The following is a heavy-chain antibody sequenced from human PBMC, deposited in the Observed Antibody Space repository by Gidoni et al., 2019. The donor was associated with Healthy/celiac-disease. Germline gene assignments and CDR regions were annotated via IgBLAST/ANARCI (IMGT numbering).Heavy chain of an antibody. V-gene: IGHV3-15*07. CDR1: GFSFVNAL. J-gene: IGHJ4*02. D-gene: IGHD3-3*01. Sequence: EVQLVEYGGGFGKPGGVLRLYCADPGFSFVNALVTWVRQAPGKGLEWVGRIKSITDGWTKDYATPVKGRFTISRDESKNTRYLQMNSLKTEDTAVYYCTTGVLRFLEWLLYYVDYWGQGTLVTVSS. CDR3: TTGVLRFLEWLLYYVDY. CDR2: IKSITDGWTK.